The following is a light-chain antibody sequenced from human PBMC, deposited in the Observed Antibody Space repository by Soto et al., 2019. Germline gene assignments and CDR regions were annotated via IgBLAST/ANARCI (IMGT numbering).Light chain of an antibody. Sequence: AIQMTQSPSSLSAAVGDRVTITCRASQDIRNELGWYQQKPGKAPNLLIYAASSLHTGVPSRFSGSGSGSYFTLTISGLQPDDFATYYCLQDCNYPRTFGRGTKVEVK. V-gene: IGKV1-6*02. J-gene: IGKJ1*01. CDR2: AAS. CDR1: QDIRNE. CDR3: LQDCNYPRT.